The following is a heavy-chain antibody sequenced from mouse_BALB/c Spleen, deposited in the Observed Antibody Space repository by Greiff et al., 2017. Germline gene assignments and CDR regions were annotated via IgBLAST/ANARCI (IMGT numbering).Heavy chain of an antibody. CDR2: ISSGGST. D-gene: IGHD2-1*01. CDR1: GFTFSSYA. CDR3: ARGNYGNYAYYFDY. V-gene: IGHV5-6-5*01. Sequence: EVQRVESGGGLVKPGGSLKLSCAASGFTFSSYAMSWVRQTPEKRLEWVASISSGGSTYYPDSVKGRFTISRDNARNILYLQMSSLRSEDTAMYYCARGNYGNYAYYFDYWGQGTTLTVSS. J-gene: IGHJ2*01.